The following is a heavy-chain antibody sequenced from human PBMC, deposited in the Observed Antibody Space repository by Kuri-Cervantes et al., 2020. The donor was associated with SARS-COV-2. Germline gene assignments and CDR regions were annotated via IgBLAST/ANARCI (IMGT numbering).Heavy chain of an antibody. Sequence: SVKVSCKASGGTFSSYAISWVRQAPGQGLEWMGGIIPIFGTANYAQKFQGRVTITADESTSTAYMELRSLRSEDTAVYYCARDDWYRFERSYYMDVWGKGTTVTVSS. CDR3: ARDDWYRFERSYYMDV. J-gene: IGHJ6*03. CDR1: GGTFSSYA. D-gene: IGHD3-9*01. V-gene: IGHV1-69*13. CDR2: IIPIFGTA.